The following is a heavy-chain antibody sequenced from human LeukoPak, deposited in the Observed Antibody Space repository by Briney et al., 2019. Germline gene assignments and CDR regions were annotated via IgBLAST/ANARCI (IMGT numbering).Heavy chain of an antibody. CDR3: ARAFDP. Sequence: GGSLRLSCAASGFTFSTYGMHWVRQAPGKGLEWVANIKQDGSEKYYVDSVKGRFTISRDNAKNSLYLQMNSLRAEDTAVYYCARAFDPWGQGTLVTVSS. CDR1: GFTFSTYG. V-gene: IGHV3-7*01. J-gene: IGHJ5*02. CDR2: IKQDGSEK.